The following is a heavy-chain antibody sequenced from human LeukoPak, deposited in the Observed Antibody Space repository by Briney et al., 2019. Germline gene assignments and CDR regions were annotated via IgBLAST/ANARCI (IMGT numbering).Heavy chain of an antibody. V-gene: IGHV3-21*01. Sequence: PGGSLRLSCAASGFTVSSYSMNWVRQAPGKGLEWVSSISSSSSYIYYADSVKGRFTISRDNAKNSLYLQMNSLRAEDTAVYYCARVVPAASYGMDVWGKGTTVTVSS. CDR1: GFTVSSYS. CDR3: ARVVPAASYGMDV. CDR2: ISSSSSYI. J-gene: IGHJ6*04. D-gene: IGHD2-2*01.